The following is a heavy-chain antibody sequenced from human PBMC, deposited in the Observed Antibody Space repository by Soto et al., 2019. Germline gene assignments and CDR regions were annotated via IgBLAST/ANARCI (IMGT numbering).Heavy chain of an antibody. D-gene: IGHD4-17*01. J-gene: IGHJ4*02. CDR1: GGSISSYY. CDR3: ARDAYGDYDY. CDR2: IYYSGST. Sequence: SETLSLTCTVSGGSISSYYWSWIRQPPGKGLEWIGYIYYSGSTNYNPSLKSRVTISVDTSKNQFSLKLSSVTAADTAVYYCARDAYGDYDYWGQGTLVTVSS. V-gene: IGHV4-59*01.